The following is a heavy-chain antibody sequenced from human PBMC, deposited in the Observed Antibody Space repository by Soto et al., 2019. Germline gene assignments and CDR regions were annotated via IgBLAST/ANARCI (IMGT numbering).Heavy chain of an antibody. J-gene: IGHJ4*02. D-gene: IGHD3-22*01. V-gene: IGHV4-39*01. Sequence: PSETLSLTCTVSGGSISSSSYYWGWIRQPPGKGLEWIGSIYYSGSTYYNASLRSRVAMYVDTSKNQYSLKLSSVPAADTAVYYCARLPCDSSGYDGGLWYWGQGTLVTVSS. CDR2: IYYSGST. CDR3: ARLPCDSSGYDGGLWY. CDR1: GGSISSSSYY.